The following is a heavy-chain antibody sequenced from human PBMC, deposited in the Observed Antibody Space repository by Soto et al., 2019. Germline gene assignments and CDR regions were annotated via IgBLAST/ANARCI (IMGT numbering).Heavy chain of an antibody. CDR3: ATALGYRYGYGMDV. D-gene: IGHD5-18*01. CDR1: GSSFKTHA. V-gene: IGHV3-23*01. J-gene: IGHJ6*02. Sequence: GGSLRLSCAVSGSSFKTHAMTWVRQAPGKGLEWVSSITGNGGSTYYADSVKGRFTISRDNSKNTLYLQMNSLRAEDTAVYYCATALGYRYGYGMDVWGQGTTDTVSS. CDR2: ITGNGGST.